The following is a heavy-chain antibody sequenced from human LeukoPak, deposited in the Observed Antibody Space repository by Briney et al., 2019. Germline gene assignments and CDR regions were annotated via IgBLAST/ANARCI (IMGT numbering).Heavy chain of an antibody. CDR1: GFSLSTSGMC. V-gene: IGHV2-70*01. CDR3: ARRGLGDSSGYYGP. J-gene: IGHJ5*02. CDR2: IDWDDDK. D-gene: IGHD3-22*01. Sequence: SGPTLVNHTQTLTLTCTFSGFSLSTSGMCVSWIRQPPGKALEWLALIDWDDDKYYSTSLKTRLTISKDTSKNQVVLTMTNMDPVDTATYYCARRGLGDSSGYYGPWGQGTLVTVSS.